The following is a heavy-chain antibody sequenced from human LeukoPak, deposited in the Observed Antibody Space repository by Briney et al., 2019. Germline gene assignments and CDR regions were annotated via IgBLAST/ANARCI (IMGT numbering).Heavy chain of an antibody. Sequence: ASVKVSCKASGYTFTSYYMHWVRQAPGQGLEWMGIINPSGGSTSYAQKFQGRVTMTRDTSTSTVYMELSSLRSEDTAVYYCARVRRGYSGYDGLYYFDYWGQGTLVTVSS. CDR2: INPSGGST. D-gene: IGHD5-12*01. CDR1: GYTFTSYY. J-gene: IGHJ4*02. CDR3: ARVRRGYSGYDGLYYFDY. V-gene: IGHV1-46*01.